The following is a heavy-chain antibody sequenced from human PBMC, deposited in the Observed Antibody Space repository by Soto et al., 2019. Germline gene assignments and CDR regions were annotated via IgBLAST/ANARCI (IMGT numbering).Heavy chain of an antibody. CDR1: GVSFSGYY. CDR2: INHSGST. CDR3: ARGIQNKTIVVVPAAPTSLHHLYYYYGMDV. J-gene: IGHJ6*02. V-gene: IGHV4-34*01. Sequence: SETLSLTCAVYGVSFSGYYWSWIRQPPGKGLEWIGEINHSGSTNYNPSLKSRVTISVDTSKNQFSLKLSSVTAADTAVYYCARGIQNKTIVVVPAAPTSLHHLYYYYGMDVWGQGTTVT. D-gene: IGHD2-2*01.